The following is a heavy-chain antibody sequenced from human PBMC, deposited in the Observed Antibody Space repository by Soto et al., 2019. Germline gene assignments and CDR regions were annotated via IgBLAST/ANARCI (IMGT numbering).Heavy chain of an antibody. D-gene: IGHD2-21*01. CDR2: IYYSGST. CDR1: GGSISSGGYY. J-gene: IGHJ3*02. V-gene: IGHV4-31*03. Sequence: SETLSLTCTVSGGSISSGGYYWSWIRQHPGKGLEWIGYIYYSGSTYYNPSLKRRVTISVDTSKNQFSLKLSSVTAADTAVYYCARDDSIEAFDIWGQGTMVTVSS. CDR3: ARDDSIEAFDI.